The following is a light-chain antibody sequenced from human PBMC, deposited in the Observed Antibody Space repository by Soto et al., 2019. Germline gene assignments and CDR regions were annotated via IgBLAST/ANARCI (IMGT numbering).Light chain of an antibody. CDR1: QSVRSS. J-gene: IGKJ1*01. Sequence: EIVMTQSPATLSVSTGERATLSCRASQSVRSSLAWYQQKPGQAPRLLIYGASTRATGIPARFSGSGSGTHFTLTISSLQSEDFAVYYCQHYHNWPRTFGQGTKVEIK. V-gene: IGKV3-15*01. CDR2: GAS. CDR3: QHYHNWPRT.